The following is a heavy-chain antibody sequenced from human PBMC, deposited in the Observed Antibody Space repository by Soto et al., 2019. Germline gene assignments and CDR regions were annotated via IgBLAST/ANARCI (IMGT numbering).Heavy chain of an antibody. CDR1: GFTFSSYW. CDR3: ARGGSSTRFMDY. D-gene: IGHD2-2*01. V-gene: IGHV3-7*03. CDR2: IKQDGSER. Sequence: EVQLVESGGGLVQPGGSLRLSCAASGFTFSSYWMSWDRQAPGKGLEWVANIKQDGSERYYVDSVKGRFTISRDNAKNSLYLQMNGLRAEDTAVYYCARGGSSTRFMDYWGQGTLVTVSS. J-gene: IGHJ4*02.